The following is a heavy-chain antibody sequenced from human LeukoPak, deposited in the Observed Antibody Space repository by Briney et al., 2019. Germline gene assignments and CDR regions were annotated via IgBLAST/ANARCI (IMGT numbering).Heavy chain of an antibody. CDR3: ARDYYGSGSYYTGDYYYGMDV. D-gene: IGHD3-10*01. CDR1: GFTFSSYA. J-gene: IGHJ6*02. CDR2: ISSSSSYI. Sequence: GGSLRLSCAASGFTFSSYAMSWVRQAPGKGLEWVSAISSSSSYIYYADSVKGRFTISRDNAKNSLYLQMNSLRAEDTAVYYCARDYYGSGSYYTGDYYYGMDVWGQGTTVTVSS. V-gene: IGHV3-21*01.